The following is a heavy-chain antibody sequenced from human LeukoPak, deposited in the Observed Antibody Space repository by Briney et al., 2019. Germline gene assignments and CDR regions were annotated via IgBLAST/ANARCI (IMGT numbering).Heavy chain of an antibody. V-gene: IGHV3-9*03. Sequence: GGSLRLSCAASGFTFDDYAMHWVRQAPGKGLEWVSGISWNSGSIGYADSVKGRFTISRDNAKNSLYLQMNSLRAEDMALYYCAKDMPGRGSNYFDAFDIWGQGTMVAVSS. D-gene: IGHD1-7*01. CDR2: ISWNSGSI. J-gene: IGHJ3*02. CDR3: AKDMPGRGSNYFDAFDI. CDR1: GFTFDDYA.